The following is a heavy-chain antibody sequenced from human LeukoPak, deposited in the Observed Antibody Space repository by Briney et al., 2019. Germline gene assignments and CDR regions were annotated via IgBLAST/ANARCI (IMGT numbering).Heavy chain of an antibody. Sequence: ASVNVSCKASGYTFNAYYMHWVRQAPGQGLEWMGWINPNSGGTNYAQKFQGRVTMTRDTSISTAYMELSRLRSDDTAVYYCARNNPFDYWGQGTLVTVSS. V-gene: IGHV1-2*02. CDR2: INPNSGGT. CDR3: ARNNPFDY. J-gene: IGHJ4*02. CDR1: GYTFNAYY. D-gene: IGHD1-14*01.